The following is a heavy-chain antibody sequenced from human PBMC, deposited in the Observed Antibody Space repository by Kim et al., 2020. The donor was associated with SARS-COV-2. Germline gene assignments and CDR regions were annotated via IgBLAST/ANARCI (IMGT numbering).Heavy chain of an antibody. D-gene: IGHD3-3*01. CDR3: AREEPAYYDFWSGPFPMDV. Sequence: ASVKVSCKASGYTFTSYGISWVQQAPGQGLEWMGWISAYNGNTNYAQKLQGRVTMTTDTSTSTAYMELRSLRSDDTAVYYCAREEPAYYDFWSGPFPMDVWGQGTTVTVSS. CDR1: GYTFTSYG. J-gene: IGHJ6*02. CDR2: ISAYNGNT. V-gene: IGHV1-18*01.